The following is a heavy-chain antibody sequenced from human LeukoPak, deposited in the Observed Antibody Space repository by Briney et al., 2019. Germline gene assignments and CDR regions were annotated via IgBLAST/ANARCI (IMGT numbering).Heavy chain of an antibody. D-gene: IGHD3-3*01. CDR3: AREERIHYDFWSGYYKVFDY. CDR2: INHSGST. V-gene: IGHV4-34*01. J-gene: IGHJ4*02. CDR1: GGSFSGHY. Sequence: SETLSLTCAVYGGSFSGHYWSWIRQPPGKGLEWIGEINHSGSTNYNPSLKSRVTISVDTSKNQFSLKLSSVTAADTAVYYCAREERIHYDFWSGYYKVFDYWGQGTLVTVSS.